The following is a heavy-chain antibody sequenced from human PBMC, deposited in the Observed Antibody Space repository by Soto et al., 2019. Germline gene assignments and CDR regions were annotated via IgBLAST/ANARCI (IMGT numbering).Heavy chain of an antibody. J-gene: IGHJ4*02. Sequence: EVQLVESGGDWVQPGGSLRLSCAASGFTVSNNYMSWVRQAPGKGLEWVSVIYTGGYTNYADSVKGRFTISRDSSKNTLYLQMDSLRAEDTAVYYCAREAIIVIAAPEYYFDYWGQGTLVTVSS. D-gene: IGHD3-22*01. CDR1: GFTVSNNY. V-gene: IGHV3-66*01. CDR2: IYTGGYT. CDR3: AREAIIVIAAPEYYFDY.